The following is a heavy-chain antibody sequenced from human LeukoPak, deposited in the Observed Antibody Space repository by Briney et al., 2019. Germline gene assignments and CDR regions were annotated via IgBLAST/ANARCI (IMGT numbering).Heavy chain of an antibody. CDR2: INSDGSST. CDR3: ARGRYYYDSSGYYYPYYFDY. D-gene: IGHD3-22*01. J-gene: IGHJ4*02. Sequence: PGGSLRLSCAASGFTFSSYWMHWVRQAPGKGLVWVSRINSDGSSTSYADSVKGRFTISRDNAKNTLYLQMNSLRAEDTAVYYCARGRYYYDSSGYYYPYYFDYWGQGTLVTVSS. CDR1: GFTFSSYW. V-gene: IGHV3-74*01.